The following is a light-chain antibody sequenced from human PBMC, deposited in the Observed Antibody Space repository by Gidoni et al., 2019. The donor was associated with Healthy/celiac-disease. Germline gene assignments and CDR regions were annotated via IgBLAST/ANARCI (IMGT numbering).Light chain of an antibody. CDR1: SSDVGSYNY. V-gene: IGLV2-14*01. Sequence: QSALTQPAPVSGSPGQSITISCTGTSSDVGSYNYVSWYQQHPGKAPKLMIYEVSNRPSGVSNRFSGSKSGNTASLTISGLRSEDEADYYCSSYTSSSTPHVFGTGTKVTVL. J-gene: IGLJ1*01. CDR2: EVS. CDR3: SSYTSSSTPHV.